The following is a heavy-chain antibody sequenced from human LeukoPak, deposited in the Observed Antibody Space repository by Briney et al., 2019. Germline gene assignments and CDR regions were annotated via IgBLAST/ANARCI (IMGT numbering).Heavy chain of an antibody. CDR3: AKDREVCITGTTCYYYMDV. CDR2: ISGSGGST. V-gene: IGHV3-23*01. Sequence: GGSLRLSCAASGFTFSSYVMTWVRQAPGMGLEWVSAISGSGGSTYYADSVKGRFTISRDNSKNTLYLQMNSLRAEDTAVYYCAKDREVCITGTTCYYYMDVWGKGTTVTVSS. CDR1: GFTFSSYV. D-gene: IGHD1-7*01. J-gene: IGHJ6*03.